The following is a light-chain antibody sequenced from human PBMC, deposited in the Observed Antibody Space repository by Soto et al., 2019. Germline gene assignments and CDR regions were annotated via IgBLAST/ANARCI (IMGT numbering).Light chain of an antibody. CDR1: QSVGTY. Sequence: EIVLTQSPATLSLSPGERATLSCGASQSVGTYLAWYQQKPGQAPRLLIYDASIRATGIPARFSGSGSGTDFTLTISSLEPEDFAVYYCQQYGSSPPYTFGLGTKLDIK. CDR2: DAS. CDR3: QQYGSSPPYT. V-gene: IGKV3-11*01. J-gene: IGKJ2*01.